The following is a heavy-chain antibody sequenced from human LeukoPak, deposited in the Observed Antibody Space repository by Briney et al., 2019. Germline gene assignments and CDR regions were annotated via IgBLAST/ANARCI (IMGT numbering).Heavy chain of an antibody. V-gene: IGHV1-18*01. D-gene: IGHD3-9*01. CDR1: GYTFTSYG. Sequence: ASVKVSCKASGYTFTSYGICWVRQAPGQGLEWMGWISTYNGNTNYAQKLQGRVTMTTDTSTSTAYMELRSLRSDDTAVYYCARGGDILTGYYRHMDVWGKGTTVTISS. J-gene: IGHJ6*03. CDR3: ARGGDILTGYYRHMDV. CDR2: ISTYNGNT.